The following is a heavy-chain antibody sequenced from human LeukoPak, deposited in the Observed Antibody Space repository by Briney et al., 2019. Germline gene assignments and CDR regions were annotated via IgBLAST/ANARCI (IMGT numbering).Heavy chain of an antibody. CDR3: ARGYYYDSSGYYDAFDI. CDR2: INPSGGST. V-gene: IGHV1-46*01. CDR1: GYTFTSYY. Sequence: ASVKVSCKASGYTFTSYYMHWVRQAPGQGLEWMGIINPSGGSTSYAQKFQGRVTITRNTSISTAYMELSSLRSEDTAVYYCARGYYYDSSGYYDAFDIWGQGTMVTVSS. D-gene: IGHD3-22*01. J-gene: IGHJ3*02.